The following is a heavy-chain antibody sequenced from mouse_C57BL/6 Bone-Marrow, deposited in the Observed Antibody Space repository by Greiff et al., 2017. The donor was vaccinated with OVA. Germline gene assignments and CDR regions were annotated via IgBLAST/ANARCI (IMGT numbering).Heavy chain of an antibody. CDR3: ASLWFYYAMDY. V-gene: IGHV1-55*01. Sequence: QVQLQQPGAELVKPGASVTMSCKASGYTFTSYWITWVKQRPGQGLEWIGDIYPGSGSTNYNEKFKSKATLTVDTSSSTAYMQLRSLTSEVSAVLYCASLWFYYAMDYGGQGTSVTVSS. CDR1: GYTFTSYW. J-gene: IGHJ4*01. CDR2: IYPGSGST. D-gene: IGHD2-2*01.